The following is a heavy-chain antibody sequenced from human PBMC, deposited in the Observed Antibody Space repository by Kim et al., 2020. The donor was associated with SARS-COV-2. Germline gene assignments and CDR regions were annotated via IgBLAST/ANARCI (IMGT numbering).Heavy chain of an antibody. J-gene: IGHJ4*02. Sequence: NPSLKSRVTISVDTSKNQFSLKLSSVTAADTAVYYCARLRDYGDYDYFDYWGQGTLVTVSS. CDR3: ARLRDYGDYDYFDY. D-gene: IGHD4-17*01. V-gene: IGHV4-61*07.